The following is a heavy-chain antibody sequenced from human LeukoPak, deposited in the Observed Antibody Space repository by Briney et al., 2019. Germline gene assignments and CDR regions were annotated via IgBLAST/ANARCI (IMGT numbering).Heavy chain of an antibody. V-gene: IGHV3-23*01. CDR2: ISVSGGST. Sequence: GGSLRLSCAASGFTFSSYAMSWVRQAPGKGLEWVSAISVSGGSTYYPDPVKGRFTISRDNSKNTLYLQMNSLRAEDTAVYYCAKGGRSGSLMFDYWGQGTLVTVSS. CDR1: GFTFSSYA. D-gene: IGHD3-10*01. CDR3: AKGGRSGSLMFDY. J-gene: IGHJ4*02.